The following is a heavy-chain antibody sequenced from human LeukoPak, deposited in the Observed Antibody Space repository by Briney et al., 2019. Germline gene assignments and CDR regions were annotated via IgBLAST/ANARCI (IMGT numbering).Heavy chain of an antibody. CDR1: GFTFSSYW. CDR2: IKQDGSEK. D-gene: IGHD3-9*01. CDR3: ARDYNDILTGSIVRDDAFDI. V-gene: IGHV3-7*01. Sequence: PGGSLRLSCAASGFTFSSYWMSWVRQAPGKGLEWVANIKQDGSEKYYVDSVKGRFTISRDNAKNSLYLQMNSLRAEDTAVYYCARDYNDILTGSIVRDDAFDIWGQGTMVTVSS. J-gene: IGHJ3*02.